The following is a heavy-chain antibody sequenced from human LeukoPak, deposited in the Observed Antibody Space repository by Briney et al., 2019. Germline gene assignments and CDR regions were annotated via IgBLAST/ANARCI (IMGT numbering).Heavy chain of an antibody. J-gene: IGHJ6*03. CDR3: ARDGGGCSGGSCYSRWDYYYYYYYMDV. D-gene: IGHD2-15*01. V-gene: IGHV1-46*01. CDR2: INPSGGST. Sequence: GASVKVSCKASGYTFTSYYMHWVRQAPGQGLEWMGIINPSGGSTSYAQKFQGRVTMTRDMSTSTVYMELSSLRSEDTAVYYCARDGGGCSGGSCYSRWDYYYYYYYMDVWGKGTTVTVSS. CDR1: GYTFTSYY.